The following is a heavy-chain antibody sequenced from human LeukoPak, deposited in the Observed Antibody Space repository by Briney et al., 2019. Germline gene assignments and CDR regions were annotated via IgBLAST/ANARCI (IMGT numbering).Heavy chain of an antibody. V-gene: IGHV4-59*01. CDR2: IYYSGST. CDR3: ARSGRSMVTFGGVIIQRYFDY. J-gene: IGHJ4*02. CDR1: GGSISGYY. Sequence: MSSETLSLTCTVSGGSISGYYWSWIRQPPGKGLEWIGYIYYSGSTNYNPSLKSRLTISVDTSKNQFSLKLSYVTAADTAVYYCARSGRSMVTFGGVIIQRYFDYWGQGTLVTVSS. D-gene: IGHD3-16*02.